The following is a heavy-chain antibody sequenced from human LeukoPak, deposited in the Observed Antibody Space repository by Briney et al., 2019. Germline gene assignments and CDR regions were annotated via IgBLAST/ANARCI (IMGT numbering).Heavy chain of an antibody. V-gene: IGHV4-39*01. CDR3: ARLTGYLDY. D-gene: IGHD3-9*01. CDR2: IYYSGST. J-gene: IGHJ4*02. CDR1: GGSISSSSYY. Sequence: SETLSLTCTVSGGSISSSSYYWGWIRQPPGKGLEWIGSIYYSGSTYYNPSLRSRVTVSIDTSKNQFSLRLSSVTAADTAVFFCARLTGYLDYWGQGMLVTASS.